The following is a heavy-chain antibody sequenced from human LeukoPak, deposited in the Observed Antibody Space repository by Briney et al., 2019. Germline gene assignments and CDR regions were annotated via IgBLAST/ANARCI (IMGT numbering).Heavy chain of an antibody. J-gene: IGHJ3*01. CDR2: ISRAGDRT. V-gene: IGHV3-23*01. CDR3: ARGESFAFDV. CDR1: GFVFSTYD. Sequence: GGSLRLSCAGSGFVFSTYDMGWVRQAPGKGLEWVSSISRAGDRTYYEDSVKGRFTISRDNSRSTMFLQMNSLRAEDTAVYYCARGESFAFDVWGQGKMVTVSS.